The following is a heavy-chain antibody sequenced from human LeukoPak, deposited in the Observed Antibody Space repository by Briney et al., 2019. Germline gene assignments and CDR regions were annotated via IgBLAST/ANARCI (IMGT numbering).Heavy chain of an antibody. D-gene: IGHD3-9*01. J-gene: IGHJ4*02. CDR2: IKQDGSEK. CDR1: GFTFSSYW. CDR3: ARGGLLRYFDWSPGYYFDY. Sequence: GGSLRLSCAASGFTFSSYWMSWVRQAPGKGLEWVANIKQDGSEKYYVDSVKGRFTISRDNAKNSLYLQMNSLRAEDTAVYYCARGGLLRYFDWSPGYYFDYWGQGTLVTVSS. V-gene: IGHV3-7*03.